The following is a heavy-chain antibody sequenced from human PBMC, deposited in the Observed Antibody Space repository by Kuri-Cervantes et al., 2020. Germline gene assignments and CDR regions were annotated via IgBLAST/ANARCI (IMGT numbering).Heavy chain of an antibody. Sequence: SVKVSCKASGYTFTSYDINWVRQAPGQWLEWMGGIIPIFGTANYAQKFQGRVTITADDSTSTAYMELSSLRSEDTAVYYCARGGPYGDYVEDYYYYYMDVWGKGTTVTVSS. J-gene: IGHJ6*03. V-gene: IGHV1-69*13. CDR3: ARGGPYGDYVEDYYYYYMDV. D-gene: IGHD4-17*01. CDR1: GYTFTSYD. CDR2: IIPIFGTA.